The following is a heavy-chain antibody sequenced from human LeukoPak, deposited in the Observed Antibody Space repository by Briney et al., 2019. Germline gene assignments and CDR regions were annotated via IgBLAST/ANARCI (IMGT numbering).Heavy chain of an antibody. D-gene: IGHD2-2*01. Sequence: GGSLRLSCAASGFTFSSYAMHWVRQAPDKGLEWVSVISDDGNTKYYADSVKGRFTISRDNSKNTLYLQMNSLRVEDTAVYYCAVRGDGTSALSPGGFWGQGTVVTVSS. CDR1: GFTFSSYA. J-gene: IGHJ3*01. CDR3: AVRGDGTSALSPGGF. CDR2: ISDDGNTK. V-gene: IGHV3-30-3*01.